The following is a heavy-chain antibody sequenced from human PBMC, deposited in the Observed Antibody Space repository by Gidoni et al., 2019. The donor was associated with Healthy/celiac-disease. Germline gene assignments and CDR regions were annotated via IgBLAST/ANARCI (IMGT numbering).Heavy chain of an antibody. CDR1: GFTFRSYS. V-gene: IGHV3-21*01. CDR3: AREGPYYYYMDV. J-gene: IGHJ6*03. CDR2: ISSSSSYI. Sequence: EVQLVESGGGLVKPGGSLRLSCAASGFTFRSYSMNWVRQAPGKGLEWVSSISSSSSYIYYADSVKGRFTISRDNAKNSLYLQMNSLRAEDTAVYYCAREGPYYYYMDVWGKGTTVTVSS.